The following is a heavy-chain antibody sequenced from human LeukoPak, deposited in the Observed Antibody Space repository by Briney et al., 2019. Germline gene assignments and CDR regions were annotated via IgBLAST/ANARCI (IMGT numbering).Heavy chain of an antibody. J-gene: IGHJ4*02. CDR3: AKTAYYYGSGSYPTSDY. CDR2: INSDGSST. CDR1: GFTFSSYW. Sequence: GGSLRLSCAASGFTFSSYWMHWVRQAPGKGLVWVSRINSDGSSTSYADSVKGRFTISRDNAKNTLYLQMNSLRAEDTAVYYCAKTAYYYGSGSYPTSDYWGQGTLVTVSS. D-gene: IGHD3-10*01. V-gene: IGHV3-74*01.